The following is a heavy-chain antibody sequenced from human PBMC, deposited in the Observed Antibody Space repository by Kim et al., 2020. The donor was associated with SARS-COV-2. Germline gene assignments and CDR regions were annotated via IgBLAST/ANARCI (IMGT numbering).Heavy chain of an antibody. CDR2: IWYDGSNK. D-gene: IGHD2-2*01. V-gene: IGHV3-33*01. Sequence: GGSLRLSCAASGFTFSSYGMHWVRQAPGKGLEWVAVIWYDGSNKYYADSVKGRFTISRDNSKNTLYLQMNSLRAEDTAVYYCARDGPRRGVPAAPFDYWGQGTLVTVSS. J-gene: IGHJ4*02. CDR3: ARDGPRRGVPAAPFDY. CDR1: GFTFSSYG.